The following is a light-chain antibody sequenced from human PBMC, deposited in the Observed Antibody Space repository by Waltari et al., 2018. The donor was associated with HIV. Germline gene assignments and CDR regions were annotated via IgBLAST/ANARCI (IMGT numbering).Light chain of an antibody. CDR2: SNN. Sequence: QSVLTQPPSASGTPGQRVTISCSGSSSHIGSNPVNWYRQLPGTAPKLLIYSNNQWPSGVPDRFSGSKSGTSASLAISGLQSDYEADYYCATWDDSLNGWVFGGGTKLTVL. J-gene: IGLJ3*02. V-gene: IGLV1-44*01. CDR1: SSHIGSNP. CDR3: ATWDDSLNGWV.